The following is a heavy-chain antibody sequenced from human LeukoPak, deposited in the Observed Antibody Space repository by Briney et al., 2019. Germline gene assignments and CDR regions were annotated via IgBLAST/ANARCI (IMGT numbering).Heavy chain of an antibody. D-gene: IGHD5-18*01. CDR1: GYGFSGYW. CDR3: ERLDAAMILGMDV. Sequence: PGESLKISCKGSGYGFSGYWIAWVRQVPGKGLEWMGIIYPGDSDTRYSPSFEGPVTISGDTSISTAYLQWNSLQASDTAMFFCERLDAAMILGMDVWGQGTALSVS. CDR2: IYPGDSDT. J-gene: IGHJ6*02. V-gene: IGHV5-51*01.